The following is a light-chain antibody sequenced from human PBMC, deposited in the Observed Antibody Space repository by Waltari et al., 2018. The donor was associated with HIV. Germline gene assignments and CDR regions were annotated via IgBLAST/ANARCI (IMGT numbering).Light chain of an antibody. CDR2: DVL. CDR1: PLDVGGSNY. V-gene: IGLV2-8*01. CDR3: SSHAGSKVV. J-gene: IGLJ2*01. Sequence: HSALTPPPSASGSPGQSVTLSCPRPPLDVGGSNYVSGHQKNPGKAPKLMIYDVLKRPSGVPDRFAASKSGNTAYLTVSGLQPEDEADYYCSSHAGSKVVFGGVTRLTVL.